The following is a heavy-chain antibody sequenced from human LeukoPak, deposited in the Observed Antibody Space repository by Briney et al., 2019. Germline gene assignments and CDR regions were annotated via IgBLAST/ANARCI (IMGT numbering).Heavy chain of an antibody. Sequence: GGSLRLSCAASGFTFSSYSMNWVRQAPGKGREWVSSISSRSSHIYYVDSVKGRFTISRDNAKNSLYLQMNSLRAEDTAMYYFARGVVPAAFDIWGQGTMVTVSS. CDR2: ISSRSSHI. V-gene: IGHV3-21*01. CDR3: ARGVVPAAFDI. D-gene: IGHD2-2*01. CDR1: GFTFSSYS. J-gene: IGHJ3*02.